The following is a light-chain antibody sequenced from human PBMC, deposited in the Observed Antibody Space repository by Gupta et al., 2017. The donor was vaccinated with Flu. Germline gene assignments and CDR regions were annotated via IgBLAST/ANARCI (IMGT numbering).Light chain of an antibody. CDR1: QSVSSSY. V-gene: IGKV3-20*01. CDR2: GAS. Sequence: EIVLPQSPGTLSLSPGERATISCRASQSVSSSYLAWYQQKPGQAPRLLIYGASSRATGIPDRFSGSGSGTDFTLTISRLEPEDFAVYYCQQYGSSPRTFGPGTKVEIK. CDR3: QQYGSSPRT. J-gene: IGKJ3*01.